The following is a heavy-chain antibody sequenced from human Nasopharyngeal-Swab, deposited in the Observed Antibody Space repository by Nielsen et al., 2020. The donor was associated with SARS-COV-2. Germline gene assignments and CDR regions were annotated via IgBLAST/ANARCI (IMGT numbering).Heavy chain of an antibody. CDR1: GYTFTSYG. V-gene: IGHV1-18*01. CDR3: ARVIAAAANEGLDY. Sequence: ASVKVSCKASGYTFTSYGISWVRQAPGQGLEWMGWISAYNGNTNYAQKLQGRVTMTTDTSTSTAYMELRSPRSDDTAVYYCARVIAAAANEGLDYWGQGTLVTVSS. D-gene: IGHD6-13*01. J-gene: IGHJ4*02. CDR2: ISAYNGNT.